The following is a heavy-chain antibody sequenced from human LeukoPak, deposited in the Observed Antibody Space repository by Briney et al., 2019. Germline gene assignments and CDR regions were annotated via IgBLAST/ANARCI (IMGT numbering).Heavy chain of an antibody. V-gene: IGHV3-74*01. CDR1: RFAFSSYW. CDR3: ARADSSGWYDWFDP. D-gene: IGHD6-19*01. J-gene: IGHJ5*02. Sequence: GGSLRLSCAASRFAFSSYWMHWVRQAPGKGLVWVSRINIDGSNTTYANSVKGRFTISRDNAKNTLYLQMNSLRAEDTAVYYCARADSSGWYDWFDPWGQGTLVTVSS. CDR2: INIDGSNT.